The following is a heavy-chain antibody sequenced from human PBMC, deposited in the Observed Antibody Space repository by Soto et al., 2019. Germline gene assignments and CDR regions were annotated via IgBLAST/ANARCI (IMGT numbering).Heavy chain of an antibody. CDR2: TYYRSRWYN. J-gene: IGHJ6*03. CDR3: YGTTSYYWYYMDA. Sequence: PSQTLSLTCAISGDSVSSNSAAWNWIRQSPSRGLEWLGRTYYRSRWYNDYAVSVRSRITVNPDTSKNQFSLQLTSVTPEDTAVYYCYGTTSYYWYYMDAWGKGTTVTVP. V-gene: IGHV6-1*01. CDR1: GDSVSSNSAA. D-gene: IGHD1-7*01.